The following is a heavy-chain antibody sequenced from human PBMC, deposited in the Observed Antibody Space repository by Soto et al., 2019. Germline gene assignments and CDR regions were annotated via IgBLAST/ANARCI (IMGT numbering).Heavy chain of an antibody. CDR1: GGSFSGYY. J-gene: IGHJ6*03. CDR3: ARGRGSGSYYPYYYYYYYMDV. CDR2: INHSGST. V-gene: IGHV4-34*01. Sequence: SETLSLTCAVYGGSFSGYYWSWIRQPPGKGLEWIGEINHSGSTNYNPSLKSRVTISVDTSKNQLSLKLSSVTAADTAVYYCARGRGSGSYYPYYYYYYYMDVWGKGTTVTVSS. D-gene: IGHD3-10*01.